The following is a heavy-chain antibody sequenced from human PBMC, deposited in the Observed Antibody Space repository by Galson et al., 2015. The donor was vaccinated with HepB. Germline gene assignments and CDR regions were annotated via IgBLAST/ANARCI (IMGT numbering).Heavy chain of an antibody. J-gene: IGHJ4*01. CDR2: VSPYNGDT. V-gene: IGHV1-18*01. Sequence: SVKVSCKASGYTFGSYLIAWVRPAPGQGLEWMGRVSPYNGDTQYAPGLQDRVTMTADTSTKTAYLELKDLRFGDTAVYYCVRGGMATIGGPTFDSWGHGTLVTVSS. CDR3: VRGGMATIGGPTFDS. D-gene: IGHD5-24*01. CDR1: GYTFGSYL.